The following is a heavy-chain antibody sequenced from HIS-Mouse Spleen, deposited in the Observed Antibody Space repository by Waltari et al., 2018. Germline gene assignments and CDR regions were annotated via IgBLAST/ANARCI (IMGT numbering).Heavy chain of an antibody. V-gene: IGHV4-31*03. CDR1: GGSISSGGYY. CDR3: ARDNRDWKDAFDI. J-gene: IGHJ3*02. Sequence: QVQLQESGPGLVKPSQTLSLTCTVSGGSISSGGYYWSWIRQHPGKGLEWIGYIYYIGSTYYNPSLKSRVTISVDTSKNQFSLKLSSVTAADTAVYYCARDNRDWKDAFDIWGQGTMVTVSS. D-gene: IGHD1-1*01. CDR2: IYYIGST.